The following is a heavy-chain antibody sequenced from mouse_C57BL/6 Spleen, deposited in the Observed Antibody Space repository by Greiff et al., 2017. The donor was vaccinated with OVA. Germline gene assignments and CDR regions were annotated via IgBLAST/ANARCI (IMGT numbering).Heavy chain of an antibody. CDR2: IYPRSGNT. CDR3: ARARTVVATPYAMDD. D-gene: IGHD1-1*01. CDR1: GYTFTSYG. V-gene: IGHV1-81*01. Sequence: QVQLQQSGAELARPGASVKLSCKASGYTFTSYGISWVKQRTGQGLEWIGEIYPRSGNTYYNEKFKGKATLTADKSSSTAYMELRSLTSEDSAVYFCARARTVVATPYAMDDWGQGTSVTVSS. J-gene: IGHJ4*01.